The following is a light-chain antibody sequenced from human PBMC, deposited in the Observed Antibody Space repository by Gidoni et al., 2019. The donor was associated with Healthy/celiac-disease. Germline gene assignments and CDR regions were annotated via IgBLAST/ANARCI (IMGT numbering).Light chain of an antibody. CDR3: QQYRT. CDR2: DAS. Sequence: DIQMTQYPSTLSASVGDRVTITCQASQSISSWLAGYQQKPGKAPKLLIYDASSLESGVPSRFSGSGTGTEFNLTISSLKPYDFATYSCQQYRTFGQGTKVDIK. CDR1: QSISSW. V-gene: IGKV1-5*01. J-gene: IGKJ1*01.